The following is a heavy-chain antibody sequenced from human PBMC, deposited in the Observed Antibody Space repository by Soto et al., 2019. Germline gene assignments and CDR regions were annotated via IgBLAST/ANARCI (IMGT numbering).Heavy chain of an antibody. J-gene: IGHJ4*02. D-gene: IGHD7-27*01. Sequence: EVQLVESGGGLVQPGGSLRLSCTASRFTVSGKEMSWVRLAPGKGLEWVSVLYSDGTTYYADSVKGRFTFSRDNSKNTLYLHLNSLRVEDTAVYYCRGWLDELGTDYWGQGTLVTVSS. CDR2: LYSDGTT. CDR1: RFTVSGKE. V-gene: IGHV3-66*01. CDR3: RGWLDELGTDY.